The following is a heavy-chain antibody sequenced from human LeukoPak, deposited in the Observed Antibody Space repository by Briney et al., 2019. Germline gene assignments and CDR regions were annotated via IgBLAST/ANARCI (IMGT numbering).Heavy chain of an antibody. J-gene: IGHJ4*02. CDR3: AKDPTPYSSSLDY. CDR2: ISGSGGST. D-gene: IGHD6-6*01. V-gene: IGHV3-23*01. CDR1: GFTFSSYA. Sequence: GGSLRLSCAASGFTFSSYAMSWVRQALGKGLEWVSAISGSGGSTYYADSVKGRFTISRDNSKNTLYLQMNSLRAEDTAVYYCAKDPTPYSSSLDYWGQGTLVTVSS.